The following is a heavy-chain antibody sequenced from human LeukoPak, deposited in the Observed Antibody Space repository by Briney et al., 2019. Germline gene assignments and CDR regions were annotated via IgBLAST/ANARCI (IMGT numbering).Heavy chain of an antibody. CDR2: INPSGGST. CDR1: GYTFISFY. CDR3: ARGPGYCSSTSCYNRFDY. Sequence: ASVKVSCKASGYTFISFYMHWVRQAPGQGLECMGIINPSGGSTSYAQKFQGRVTMTRDTSTSAVYMELSSLRSEDTAVYYCARGPGYCSSTSCYNRFDYWGQGTLVTVSS. J-gene: IGHJ4*02. D-gene: IGHD2-2*02. V-gene: IGHV1-46*01.